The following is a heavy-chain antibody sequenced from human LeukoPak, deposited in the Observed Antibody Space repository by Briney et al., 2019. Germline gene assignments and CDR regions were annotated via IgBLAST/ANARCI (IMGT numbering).Heavy chain of an antibody. CDR1: GGSISSSSYY. J-gene: IGHJ4*02. Sequence: SETLSLTCTVSGGSISSSSYYWGWIRQPPGKGLEWIGSIYYSGSTYYNPSLKSRVTISVDTSKNQFSLKRSSVTAADTAVYYCAGRILIGYQFYYFDYWGQGTLVTVSS. V-gene: IGHV4-39*01. CDR2: IYYSGST. D-gene: IGHD2-2*01. CDR3: AGRILIGYQFYYFDY.